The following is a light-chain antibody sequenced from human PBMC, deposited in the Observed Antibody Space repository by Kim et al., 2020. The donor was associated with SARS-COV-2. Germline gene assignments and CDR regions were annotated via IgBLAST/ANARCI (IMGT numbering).Light chain of an antibody. CDR3: CSYAGRYSWV. CDR2: DVS. J-gene: IGLJ3*02. CDR1: RSDIGGYDY. Sequence: GQSVTSSCTGTRSDIGGYDYVSWYRQDPGKAPKLLIFDVSRRPSGVPDRFSGSKSGNTASLTISGLQAEDDADFYCCSYAGRYSWVFGGGTRLTVL. V-gene: IGLV2-11*03.